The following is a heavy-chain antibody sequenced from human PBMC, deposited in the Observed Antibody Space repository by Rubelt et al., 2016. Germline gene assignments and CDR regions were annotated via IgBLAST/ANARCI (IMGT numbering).Heavy chain of an antibody. V-gene: IGHV3-9*01. Sequence: GLEWVSGISWNSGSIGYADSVKGRFTISRDNAKNSLYLQMNSLRAEDTAVYYCAKAAWGSSWTFDYWGQGTLVTVSS. J-gene: IGHJ4*02. CDR2: ISWNSGSI. CDR3: AKAAWGSSWTFDY. D-gene: IGHD6-13*01.